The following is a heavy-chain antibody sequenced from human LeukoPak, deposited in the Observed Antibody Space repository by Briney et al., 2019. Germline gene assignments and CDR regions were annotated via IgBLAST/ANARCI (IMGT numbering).Heavy chain of an antibody. CDR1: GFTFSSYA. D-gene: IGHD4-11*01. CDR3: ARGALTTENYFDY. CDR2: ISYDGSNK. J-gene: IGHJ4*02. Sequence: PGRSLRLSCAASGFTFSSYAMHWVRQAPGKGLEWVAVISYDGSNKYYADSVKGRFTISRDNSKNTLYLQMNSLGAEDTAVYYCARGALTTENYFDYWGQGTLVTVSS. V-gene: IGHV3-30*04.